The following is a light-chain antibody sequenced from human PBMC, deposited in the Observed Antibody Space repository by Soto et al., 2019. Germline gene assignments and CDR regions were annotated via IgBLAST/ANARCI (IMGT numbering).Light chain of an antibody. CDR3: QQYNSYPWT. CDR1: QSIRSW. Sequence: DIQMTQSPSALSASVGDRVTITCRASQSIRSWLAWYQQKPGKAPNLLIYKASTLESGVPSRFSGSGSGTEFTLTISSLQPDDFATYYCQQYNSYPWTFRQGTKVDIK. J-gene: IGKJ1*01. CDR2: KAS. V-gene: IGKV1-5*03.